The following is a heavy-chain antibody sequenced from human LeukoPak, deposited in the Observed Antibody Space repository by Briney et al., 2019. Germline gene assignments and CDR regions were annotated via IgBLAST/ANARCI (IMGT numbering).Heavy chain of an antibody. V-gene: IGHV3-48*01. CDR1: GFTFSSYS. CDR2: ISSSSSTI. J-gene: IGHJ4*02. D-gene: IGHD3-22*01. CDR3: ARDVVITEDYFDY. Sequence: PGGSLRLSCAASGFTFSSYSMNWVRQAPGKGLEWVSYISSSSSTIYYADSVKGRFTISRDNAKNSLYLQMNSPRAKDTAVYYCARDVVITEDYFDYWGQGTLVTVSS.